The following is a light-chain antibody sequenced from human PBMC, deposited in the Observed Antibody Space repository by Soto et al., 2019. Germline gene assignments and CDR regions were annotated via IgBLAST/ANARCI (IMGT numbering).Light chain of an antibody. V-gene: IGLV1-44*01. CDR3: AAWDDSLNGHV. J-gene: IGLJ1*01. CDR2: TTK. Sequence: QSVLTQPHSASGTPGQGVSISCSGSSSNIGTSSVHWFQQLPGADPKLLISTTKRRPSGVPERFSGSKSGTSASLAISGLQSEDEAEYYCAAWDDSLNGHVVGTRAKVTVL. CDR1: SSNIGTSS.